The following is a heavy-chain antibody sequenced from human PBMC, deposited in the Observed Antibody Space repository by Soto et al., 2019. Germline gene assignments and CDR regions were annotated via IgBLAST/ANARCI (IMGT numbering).Heavy chain of an antibody. CDR3: ASMGDFWSGPGELDP. CDR2: VYYNGFT. CDR1: GGSISSRNYY. V-gene: IGHV4-39*01. D-gene: IGHD3-3*01. Sequence: ETLSLTSTVSGGSISSRNYYWAWIRQSPGRGLEWIGSVYYNGFTYYNPSLKSRVTISVDTSKNQFSMQLTSVTAADTAVYYCASMGDFWSGPGELDPWGQGTLVTVSS. J-gene: IGHJ5*02.